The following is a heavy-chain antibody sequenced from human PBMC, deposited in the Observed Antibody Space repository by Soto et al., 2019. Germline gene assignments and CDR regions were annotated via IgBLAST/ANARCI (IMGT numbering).Heavy chain of an antibody. CDR2: IYYSGST. CDR1: GGSISSGGYY. V-gene: IGHV4-31*03. D-gene: IGHD3-3*01. J-gene: IGHJ4*02. Sequence: SETLSLTCTVSGGSISSGGYYWSWIRQHPGKGLEWIGYIYYSGSTYYNPSLKSRVTISVDTSKNQFSLKLSSVTAADTAVYYCAKVAKSGVVIEYFDSWCQGSVVTVSS. CDR3: AKVAKSGVVIEYFDS.